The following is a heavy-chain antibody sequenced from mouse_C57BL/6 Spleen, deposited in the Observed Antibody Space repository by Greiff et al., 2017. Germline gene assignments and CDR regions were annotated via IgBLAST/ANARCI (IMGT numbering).Heavy chain of an antibody. D-gene: IGHD1-1*01. V-gene: IGHV1-4*01. CDR3: AREGTTVDYYAMDY. Sequence: QVQLQQSGAELARPGASVKMSCKASGYTFTSYTMHWVKQRPGQGLEWIGYINPSSGYTKYNQKFKDKATLTADKSSSTAYMQLSSLTSEDSAVYYCAREGTTVDYYAMDYWGQGTSVTVSS. J-gene: IGHJ4*01. CDR1: GYTFTSYT. CDR2: INPSSGYT.